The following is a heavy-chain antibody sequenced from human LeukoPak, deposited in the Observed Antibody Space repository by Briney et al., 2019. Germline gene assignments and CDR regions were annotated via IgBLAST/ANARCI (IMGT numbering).Heavy chain of an antibody. V-gene: IGHV3-23*01. D-gene: IGHD4-23*01. Sequence: PGGTLRLSCAASGFIFSSSGTSWVRQAPGKGLEWVSTISDNGGSTYYPDSVKGRFTISRDNSKNTLYLQMNSLRAEDTAVYYCARRAGGYSHPYDYWGQGILVTVSS. CDR1: GFIFSSSG. CDR3: ARRAGGYSHPYDY. J-gene: IGHJ4*02. CDR2: ISDNGGST.